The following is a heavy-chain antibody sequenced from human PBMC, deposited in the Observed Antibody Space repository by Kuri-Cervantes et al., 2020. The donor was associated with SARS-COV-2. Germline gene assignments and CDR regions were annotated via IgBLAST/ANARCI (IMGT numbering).Heavy chain of an antibody. J-gene: IGHJ4*02. Sequence: SLKISCAASEFTFRSFGMHWVRQAPGKGVEWVAVVWFDGSRQYYADSVKGRFTISRHNSKNTMYHEMNSLRADDTAVYFCARERHGAAGGHFDYWGQGTVVTVSS. CDR3: ARERHGAAGGHFDY. CDR2: VWFDGSRQ. D-gene: IGHD6-13*01. V-gene: IGHV3-33*01. CDR1: EFTFRSFG.